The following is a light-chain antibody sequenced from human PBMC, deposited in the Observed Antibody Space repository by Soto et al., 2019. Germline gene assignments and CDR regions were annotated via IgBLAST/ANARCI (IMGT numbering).Light chain of an antibody. Sequence: QSVLTQPPSASGTPGQRVTISCSGSSSNIGGNPVNWYQQLPGTAPKLLIYNNNQRPSGVPDRFSGSKSGTSASLAISGLQSEDEADYYCSSYTSSSTLVFGGGTKLTVL. CDR3: SSYTSSSTLV. J-gene: IGLJ2*01. V-gene: IGLV1-44*01. CDR2: NNN. CDR1: SSNIGGNP.